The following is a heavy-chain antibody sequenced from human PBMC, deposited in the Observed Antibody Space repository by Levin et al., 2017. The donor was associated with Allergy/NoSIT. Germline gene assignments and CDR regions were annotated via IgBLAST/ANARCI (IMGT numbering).Heavy chain of an antibody. CDR3: AREDRDYDFWSGYCDY. V-gene: IGHV3-7*01. J-gene: IGHJ4*02. D-gene: IGHD3-3*01. CDR1: GFTFSSYW. Sequence: GGSLRLSCAASGFTFSSYWMSWVRQAPGKGLEWVANIKQDGSEKYYVDSVKGRFTISRDNAKNSLYLQMNSLRAEDTAVYYCAREDRDYDFWSGYCDYWGQGTLVTVSS. CDR2: IKQDGSEK.